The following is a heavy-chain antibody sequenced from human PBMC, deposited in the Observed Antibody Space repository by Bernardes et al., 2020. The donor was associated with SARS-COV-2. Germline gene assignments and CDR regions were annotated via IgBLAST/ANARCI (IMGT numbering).Heavy chain of an antibody. J-gene: IGHJ6*02. CDR2: ISSDGQST. V-gene: IGHV3-74*01. CDR1: DFTFSNHW. Sequence: GGSLRLSCEASDFTFSNHWMHWVRQRPGKGLEWVSRISSDGQSTTYADSVKGRLTISRDNARKILYMQMNSVRPEDEAVYFCGSAPQFYYYAIDLWCPGTKVAVYS. CDR3: GSAPQFYYYAIDL.